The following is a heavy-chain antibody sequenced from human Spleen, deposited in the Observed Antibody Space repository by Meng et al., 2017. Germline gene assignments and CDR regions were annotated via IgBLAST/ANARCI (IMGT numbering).Heavy chain of an antibody. CDR1: GYSFTGYY. V-gene: IGHV1-2*02. Sequence: ASVKVSCKASGYSFTGYYLHWVRQAPGEGLEWMGWINPNSGGTSYTQKFQGRITMTRDTSISTAYMELSRLRSDDTAVYYCARGWYFDLWGRGTLVTVSS. CDR3: ARGWYFDL. J-gene: IGHJ2*01. CDR2: INPNSGGT.